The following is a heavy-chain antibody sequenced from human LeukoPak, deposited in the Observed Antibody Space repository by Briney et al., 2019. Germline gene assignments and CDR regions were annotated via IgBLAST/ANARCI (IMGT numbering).Heavy chain of an antibody. V-gene: IGHV4-31*03. D-gene: IGHD3-22*01. CDR2: IYYSGST. CDR1: GGSISSGGYY. J-gene: IGHJ4*02. CDR3: GRRGSGSGYNGVSGFDY. Sequence: SETLSLTCTVSGGSISSGGYYWSWIRQHPGKGLEWIGYIYYSGSTYYNPSLKSRVTISVDTSKNQFSLKLSSVTAADTAVYYCGRRGSGSGYNGVSGFDYWGQGTLVTVSS.